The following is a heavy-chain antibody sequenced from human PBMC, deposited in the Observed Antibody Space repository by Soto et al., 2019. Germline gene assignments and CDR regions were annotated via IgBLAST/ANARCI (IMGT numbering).Heavy chain of an antibody. CDR3: ALRISVDVPNV. D-gene: IGHD6-19*01. J-gene: IGHJ4*02. CDR2: INHSGST. Sequence: PSETLSLTCAVYGGSFSGYYWSWIRQPPGKGLEWIGEINHSGSTNYNPSLKSRVTISVDTSKNQFSLKLSSVTAADTAVYYCALRISVDVPNVWGQGTLFPVSS. V-gene: IGHV4-34*01. CDR1: GGSFSGYY.